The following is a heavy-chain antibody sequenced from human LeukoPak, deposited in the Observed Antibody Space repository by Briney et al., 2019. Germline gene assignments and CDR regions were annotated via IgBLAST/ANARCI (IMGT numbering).Heavy chain of an antibody. CDR2: ISPTGSTT. D-gene: IGHD6-6*01. J-gene: IGHJ4*02. Sequence: GGSLRLSCAASGFTFSSYAMSWVRQAPGKGLVWVSRISPTGSTTSYADSVKGRFTVSRDNAKNTLYLQVNNLRAEDTAVYYCARGPNSNWSGLDFWGQGTLLTVSS. CDR1: GFTFSSYA. V-gene: IGHV3-74*01. CDR3: ARGPNSNWSGLDF.